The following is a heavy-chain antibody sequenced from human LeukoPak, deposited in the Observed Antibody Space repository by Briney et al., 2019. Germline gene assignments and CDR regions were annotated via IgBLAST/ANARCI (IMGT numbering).Heavy chain of an antibody. CDR3: ARDLFYYDSGGRRGAFDI. Sequence: SETLSLTCTVSGGSISSYYWSWIRQPPGKGLEWIGSIYYSGSTYYNPSLKSRVTISVDTSKNQFSLKLSSVTAADTAVYYCARDLFYYDSGGRRGAFDIWGQGTMVTVSS. CDR1: GGSISSYY. CDR2: IYYSGST. V-gene: IGHV4-39*07. D-gene: IGHD3-22*01. J-gene: IGHJ3*02.